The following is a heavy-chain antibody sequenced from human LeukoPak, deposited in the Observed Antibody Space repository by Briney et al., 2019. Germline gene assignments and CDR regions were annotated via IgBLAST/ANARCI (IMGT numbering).Heavy chain of an antibody. CDR1: GFTFSSYS. J-gene: IGHJ4*02. V-gene: IGHV3-21*01. CDR3: ARDHAHYDILTGYYSRSYFDY. D-gene: IGHD3-9*01. Sequence: PGGSLRLSCAASGFTFSSYSMNWVRQAPGKGLEWVSSISSSSSYIYYADSVKGRFTISRDNAKNSLYLQMNSLRAEDTVVYYCARDHAHYDILTGYYSRSYFDYWGQGTLVTVSS. CDR2: ISSSSSYI.